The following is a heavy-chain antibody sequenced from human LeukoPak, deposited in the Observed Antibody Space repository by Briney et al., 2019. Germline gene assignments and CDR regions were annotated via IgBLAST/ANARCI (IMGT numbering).Heavy chain of an antibody. V-gene: IGHV1-2*02. D-gene: IGHD3-9*01. CDR1: GYTFTGNY. J-gene: IGHJ4*02. Sequence: GASVTVSCTASGYTFTGNYMHWVRQAPGQGLEWMGWINPNSGGTNYAQKFQGRVTMTRDTSISTVYMELSSLRSDDTAVYYCARPFYNILTGYYNPFDYWGQGTLVTVSS. CDR3: ARPFYNILTGYYNPFDY. CDR2: INPNSGGT.